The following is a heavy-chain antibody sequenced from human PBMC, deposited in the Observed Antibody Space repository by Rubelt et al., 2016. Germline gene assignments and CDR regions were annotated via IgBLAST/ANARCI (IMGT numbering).Heavy chain of an antibody. D-gene: IGHD3-10*01. Sequence: EVQLVESGGGLVQPGRSLRLSCAASGFTFDDYAMHWVRQAPGKGLEWVANKNQGGRAKYYVDSVKGRFTISRDNAKNSLYLQMNSLSAEDTAVYYCARDPDMVGGVNFDYWGQGTLVTVSS. CDR3: ARDPDMVGGVNFDY. V-gene: IGHV3-7*01. J-gene: IGHJ4*02. CDR2: KNQGGRAK. CDR1: GFTFDDYA.